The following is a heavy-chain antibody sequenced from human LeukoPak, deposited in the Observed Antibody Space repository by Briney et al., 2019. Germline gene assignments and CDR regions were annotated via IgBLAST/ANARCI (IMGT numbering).Heavy chain of an antibody. D-gene: IGHD5-24*01. CDR3: ARLGELAPIAAYYYYGLTS. J-gene: IGHJ6*02. Sequence: SETLSLTCTVSGGSISGYYWSWIRRPPGKGREYIGYIFNSGSTNYSPSLKSRVTMSIDTSKNQFSLKLTSVTAADTAVYYCARLGELAPIAAYYYYGLTSGAKGPRSSSP. CDR2: IFNSGST. CDR1: GGSISGYY. V-gene: IGHV4-59*08.